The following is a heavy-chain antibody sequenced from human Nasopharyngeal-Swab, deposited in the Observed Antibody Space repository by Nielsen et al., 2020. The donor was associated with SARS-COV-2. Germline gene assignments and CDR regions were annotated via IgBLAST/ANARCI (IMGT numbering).Heavy chain of an antibody. V-gene: IGHV4-61*02. D-gene: IGHD5-18*01. CDR2: IYTSGST. CDR3: ARSPGVDTAMGPSYYFDY. Sequence: SETLSLTCTVSGGSISSGSYYWSWIRQHAGKGLEWIGRIYTSGSTNYNPSLKSRVTISVDTSKNQFSLKLSSVTAADASTYYCARSPGVDTAMGPSYYFDYWGQGTLVTVSS. CDR1: GGSISSGSYY. J-gene: IGHJ4*02.